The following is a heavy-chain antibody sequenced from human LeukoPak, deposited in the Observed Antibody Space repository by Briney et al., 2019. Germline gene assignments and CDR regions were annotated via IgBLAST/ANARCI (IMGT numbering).Heavy chain of an antibody. D-gene: IGHD2-2*01. CDR1: GGSISSYY. Sequence: PSETLSLTCTVSGGSISSYYWSWIRRPAGKGLEWIGRIHTSWSTNYNPSLKSRVTMSVDTSKHQFSLKLSSVTAADTAVYYCARRGYQPPHYYIDVWGKGTAVTVSS. V-gene: IGHV4-4*07. J-gene: IGHJ6*03. CDR2: IHTSWST. CDR3: ARRGYQPPHYYIDV.